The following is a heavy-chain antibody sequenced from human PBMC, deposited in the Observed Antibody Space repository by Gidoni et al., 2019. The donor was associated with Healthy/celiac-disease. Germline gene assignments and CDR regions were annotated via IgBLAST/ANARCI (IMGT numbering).Heavy chain of an antibody. Sequence: QVQLVESGGGVVQPGRSLRLSCAASGFTFSSYGMHWVRQAPGKGLEWVAVIWYDGTNKYYADSVKGRFTISRDNSKNTLYLQMNSLRAEDTAVYYCARDRTTYDFWSGPNMDVWGQGTTVTVSS. CDR3: ARDRTTYDFWSGPNMDV. V-gene: IGHV3-33*01. CDR1: GFTFSSYG. D-gene: IGHD3-3*01. CDR2: IWYDGTNK. J-gene: IGHJ6*02.